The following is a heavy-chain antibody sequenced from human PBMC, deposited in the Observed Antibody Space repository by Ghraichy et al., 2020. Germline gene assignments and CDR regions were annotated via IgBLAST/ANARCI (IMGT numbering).Heavy chain of an antibody. J-gene: IGHJ5*02. CDR3: ARVITMVRGVTYSNWFDP. D-gene: IGHD3-10*01. CDR2: IYHSGST. V-gene: IGHV4-59*01. Sequence: SQTLSLTCTVSGGSISSYYWSWIRQPPGKGLEWIGYIYHSGSTNYNPSLKSRVTISVDTSKNQFSLKLSSVTAADTAVDYCARVITMVRGVTYSNWFDPWGQGTLVTVSS. CDR1: GGSISSYY.